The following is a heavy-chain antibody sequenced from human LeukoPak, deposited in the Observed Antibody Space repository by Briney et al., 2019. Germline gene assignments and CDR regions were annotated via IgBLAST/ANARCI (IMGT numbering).Heavy chain of an antibody. CDR3: AKDPPITGPFEY. J-gene: IGHJ4*02. CDR2: ISSSGTTI. Sequence: GGSLRLSCAASGFTFSSYSMNWVRQAPGRGLEWVSYISSSGTTIFYADSVGGQFTISRDNAKNSVYLQMNSLRDEDTAVYFCAKDPPITGPFEYWGQGTLVTVSS. CDR1: GFTFSSYS. V-gene: IGHV3-48*02. D-gene: IGHD5-24*01.